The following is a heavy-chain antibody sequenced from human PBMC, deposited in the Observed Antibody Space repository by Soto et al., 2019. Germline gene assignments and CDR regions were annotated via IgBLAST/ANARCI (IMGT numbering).Heavy chain of an antibody. V-gene: IGHV3-30*18. D-gene: IGHD3-16*01. CDR3: AKDKGGAGYYYYGMDV. CDR2: ISYDGSNK. Sequence: PGGSLRLSCAASGFTFSSYGMHWVRRAPGKGLERVAVISYDGSNKYYADSVKGRFTISRDNSKNTLYLRMNSLRAEDTAVYYCAKDKGGAGYYYYGMDVWGQGTTVTVSS. CDR1: GFTFSSYG. J-gene: IGHJ6*02.